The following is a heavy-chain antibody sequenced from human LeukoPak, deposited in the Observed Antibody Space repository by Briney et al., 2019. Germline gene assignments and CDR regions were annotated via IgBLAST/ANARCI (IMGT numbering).Heavy chain of an antibody. J-gene: IGHJ6*02. CDR1: GGSISNYY. V-gene: IGHV4-59*01. CDR3: ARDLIAAAGPYYYGMDV. D-gene: IGHD6-13*01. Sequence: SETLSLTCTVSGGSISNYYWSWIRQPPGKGLEWIGYIYYSGSTNYNPSLKSRVTISVDTSKNQFSLKLSSVTAADTAVYYCARDLIAAAGPYYYGMDVWGQGTTVTVSS. CDR2: IYYSGST.